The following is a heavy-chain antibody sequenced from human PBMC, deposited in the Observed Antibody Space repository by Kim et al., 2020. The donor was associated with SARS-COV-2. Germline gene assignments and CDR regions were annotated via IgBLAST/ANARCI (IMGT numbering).Heavy chain of an antibody. V-gene: IGHV3-48*02. D-gene: IGHD2-15*01. CDR2: ITSSSSTV. J-gene: IGHJ4*02. CDR1: GFTFSTYA. Sequence: GGSLRLSCAASGFTFSTYAMNWVRQAPGKGLEWVSYITSSSSTVLYADSVKGRFTISRDNAKNSLYLQMNSLRDEDTAIYYCARDLGYCSGGSCLPLDYWGQGTLVTVSS. CDR3: ARDLGYCSGGSCLPLDY.